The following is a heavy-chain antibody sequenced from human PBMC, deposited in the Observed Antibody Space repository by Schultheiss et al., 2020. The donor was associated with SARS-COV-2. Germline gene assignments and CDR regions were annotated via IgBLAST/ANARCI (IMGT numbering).Heavy chain of an antibody. CDR1: GFTFSSYW. CDR2: IYSGGTT. V-gene: IGHV3-53*01. Sequence: GGSLRLSCAASGFTFSSYWMHWVRQAPGKGLVWVSVIYSGGTTYYADSVKGRFIISRDNSKNTLYLQMNSLRVEDTAVYYCARETEGPDAFDIWGQGTMVTVSS. CDR3: ARETEGPDAFDI. J-gene: IGHJ3*02.